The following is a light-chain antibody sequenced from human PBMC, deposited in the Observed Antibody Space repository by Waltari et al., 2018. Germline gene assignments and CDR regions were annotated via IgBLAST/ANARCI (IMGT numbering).Light chain of an antibody. CDR1: QSIDNY. J-gene: IGKJ4*01. CDR3: QQRKRWLT. V-gene: IGKV3-11*01. CDR2: GAS. Sequence: IVLTQSPATLSLSPGESATLSCRASQSIDNYLAWYQQRPGQAPRLLIYGASYRAAGIPARFSGSGSGTDFTLTISSLEPEDFAVYYCQQRKRWLTFGGGTKVEIK.